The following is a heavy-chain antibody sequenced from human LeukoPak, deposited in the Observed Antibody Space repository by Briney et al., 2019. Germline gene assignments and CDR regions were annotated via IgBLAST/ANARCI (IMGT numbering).Heavy chain of an antibody. CDR1: GFTFDAYA. V-gene: IGHV3-9*01. Sequence: PGRSLRLSWEASGFTFDAYAMPWVRQAPGKGLEWAPGISWNSGSIGYADSVKGRFTISRDNAKNSLYLQMNSRRAEDTALYYCAKDSGAVAHNWFDPWGQGTLVTVSS. J-gene: IGHJ5*02. CDR2: ISWNSGSI. CDR3: AKDSGAVAHNWFDP. D-gene: IGHD6-19*01.